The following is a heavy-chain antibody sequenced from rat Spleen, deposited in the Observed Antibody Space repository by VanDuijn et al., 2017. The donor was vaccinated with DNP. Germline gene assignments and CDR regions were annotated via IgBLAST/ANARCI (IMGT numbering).Heavy chain of an antibody. CDR3: AELGARGA. V-gene: IGHV2-1*01. CDR2: IWGDGST. CDR1: GFSLTSNS. Sequence: QVQLKESGPGLVQPSQTLSLTCTVSGFSLTSNSVHWVRQPPGKGLEWMGGIWGDGSTDYNSALKSRLSISRDTSKSQVFLKMNSLQTDDTAVYYCAELGARGAWGQGVMVTVSS. J-gene: IGHJ2*01. D-gene: IGHD5-1*01.